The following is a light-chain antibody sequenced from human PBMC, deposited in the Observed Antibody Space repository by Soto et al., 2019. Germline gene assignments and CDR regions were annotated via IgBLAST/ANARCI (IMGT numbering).Light chain of an antibody. V-gene: IGKV3-11*01. CDR2: DAS. CDR1: QSVSSY. J-gene: IGKJ5*01. CDR3: QQRSNWLT. Sequence: EIVLTQSPATLSLSPGERATLSCRASQSVSSYLAWYQQKPGQAPRLLIYDASNRATGIPARFSGSGSGTDFPLTSSSLEPEDVAVYYWQQRSNWLTFGQGTRLEIK.